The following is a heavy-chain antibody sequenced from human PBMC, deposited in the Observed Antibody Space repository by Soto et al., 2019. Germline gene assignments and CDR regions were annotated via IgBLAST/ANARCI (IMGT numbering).Heavy chain of an antibody. CDR2: MNPNSGNT. V-gene: IGHV1-8*01. CDR1: GYTFTSYD. D-gene: IGHD3-3*01. Sequence: GPVNVSCKXSGYTFTSYDINWVRQATGQGLEWMGWMNPNSGNTGYAQKFQGRVTMTRNTSISTAYMELSSLRSEDTAVYYCARGLRFLEWLVYWGQGTLVTVSS. J-gene: IGHJ4*02. CDR3: ARGLRFLEWLVY.